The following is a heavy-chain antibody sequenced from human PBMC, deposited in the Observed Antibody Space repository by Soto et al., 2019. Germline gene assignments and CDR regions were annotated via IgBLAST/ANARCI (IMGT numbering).Heavy chain of an antibody. CDR1: GFTFSSYG. Sequence: SLRLSCAASGFTFSSYGMTWVRQAPGKGLEWVSGLSGSGGSIYYADSVKGRFTISRDNSMNTLYLQMKSLRAEDTAVYYCAKENGYSSSWFEFDYWGQGTLVTVSS. V-gene: IGHV3-23*01. CDR3: AKENGYSSSWFEFDY. J-gene: IGHJ4*02. CDR2: LSGSGGSI. D-gene: IGHD6-13*01.